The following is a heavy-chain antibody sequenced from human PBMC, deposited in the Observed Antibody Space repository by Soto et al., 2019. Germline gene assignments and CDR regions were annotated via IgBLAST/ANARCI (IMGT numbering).Heavy chain of an antibody. D-gene: IGHD2-8*01. CDR3: ARQGSNGAYYYYGMDV. J-gene: IGHJ6*02. CDR1: GYRFSSYW. Sequence: GESLKISCKGSGYRFSSYWIAWVRQMPGKGLEWMGIIYPGDSDTIYSPSFQGQVTFSADKSTSTAYLQWSSLKASDTATYYCARQGSNGAYYYYGMDVWGQGITVTVSS. CDR2: IYPGDSDT. V-gene: IGHV5-51*01.